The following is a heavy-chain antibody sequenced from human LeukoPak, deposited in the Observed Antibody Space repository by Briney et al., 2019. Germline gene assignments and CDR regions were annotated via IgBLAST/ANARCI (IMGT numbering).Heavy chain of an antibody. V-gene: IGHV4-31*03. D-gene: IGHD3-10*01. Sequence: PSETLSLTCTVSGGSISSGGYYWSWIRPHPGQGLEWIGYIYYSGSTYYNPSLKSRVTISVDTSKNQFSLKLSSVTAADTAVYYCARGTMVRGFGPWGQGTLVTVSS. J-gene: IGHJ5*02. CDR2: IYYSGST. CDR3: ARGTMVRGFGP. CDR1: GGSISSGGYY.